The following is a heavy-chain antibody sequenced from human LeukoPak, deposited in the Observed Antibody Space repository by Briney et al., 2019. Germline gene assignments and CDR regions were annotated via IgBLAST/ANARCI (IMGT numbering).Heavy chain of an antibody. V-gene: IGHV3-30*02. CDR1: GFTFSSYG. CDR2: IRYDGSNK. J-gene: IGHJ5*02. CDR3: ARGGHRRYYYTSGSAFDP. Sequence: GGSLRLSCAASGFTFSSYGMYWVRQAPGKGLEWVAFIRYDGSNKYYADSVKGRFTISRDNSKNTLYLQMKSLRAEDTAVYYCARGGHRRYYYTSGSAFDPWGQGTLVTVSS. D-gene: IGHD3-10*01.